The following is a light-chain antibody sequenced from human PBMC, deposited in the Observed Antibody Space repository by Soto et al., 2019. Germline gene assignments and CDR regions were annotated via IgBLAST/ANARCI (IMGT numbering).Light chain of an antibody. Sequence: EIVLPESQDPLSLSPGERSTLSCMDSQTVTSGYLAWYQQKPGQAPRLLIYDASNRATGVPARFSGSGSGTDFTLTISSLEPEDFALYYCQQRNTVLPISSAQGTRLEI. CDR2: DAS. V-gene: IGKV3-11*01. J-gene: IGKJ5*01. CDR1: QTVTSGY. CDR3: QQRNTVLPIS.